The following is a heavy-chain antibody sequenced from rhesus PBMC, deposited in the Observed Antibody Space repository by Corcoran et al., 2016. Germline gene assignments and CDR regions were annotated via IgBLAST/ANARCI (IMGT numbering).Heavy chain of an antibody. CDR2: IVGSSGST. CDR1: GGSISGYY. V-gene: IGHV4-165*02. D-gene: IGHD4-29*01. CDR3: ARVYGQYNSLDV. Sequence: QVQLQESGPGLVKPSETLSLTCAGSGGSISGYYWNWIRQPPGKGLAWIGYIVGSSGSTYYNPSLKSRVTISTDTSKNQFSLKLSSVTAADTAVYYCARVYGQYNSLDVWGRGVLVTVSS. J-gene: IGHJ5-2*02.